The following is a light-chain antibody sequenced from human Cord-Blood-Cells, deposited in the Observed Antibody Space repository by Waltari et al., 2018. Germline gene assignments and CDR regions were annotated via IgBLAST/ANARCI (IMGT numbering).Light chain of an antibody. V-gene: IGLV1-40*01. Sequence: QSVLTQPPSVSGAPGQRVPIPCTGSSSNIGAGYDVHWYQQLPGTAPKLLIYGNSNRPSGVPDRFSGSKSGTSASLAITGLQAEDEADYYCQSYDSSLSGYVFGTGTNVTVL. J-gene: IGLJ1*01. CDR1: SSNIGAGYD. CDR3: QSYDSSLSGYV. CDR2: GNS.